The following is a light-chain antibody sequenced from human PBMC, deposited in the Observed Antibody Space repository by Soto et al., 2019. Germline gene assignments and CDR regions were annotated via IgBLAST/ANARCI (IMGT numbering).Light chain of an antibody. V-gene: IGLV2-14*01. J-gene: IGLJ2*01. CDR3: ASYTSSSTSVI. Sequence: QSALTQPASVSGSPGQSITISCTGTSSDVGGYNYVSWYQQHPGKAPKLMIYEVSKRPSGVPDRFSGSKSGNTASLTVSGLQAEDEADYYCASYTSSSTSVIFGRATKVTVL. CDR2: EVS. CDR1: SSDVGGYNY.